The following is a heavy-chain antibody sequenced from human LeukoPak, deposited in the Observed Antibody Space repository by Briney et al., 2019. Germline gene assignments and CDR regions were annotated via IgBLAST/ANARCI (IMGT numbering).Heavy chain of an antibody. D-gene: IGHD3-9*01. J-gene: IGHJ4*02. V-gene: IGHV3-30*02. CDR1: GFTFSSYA. CDR3: AKGHYYNILTGYSVRRGLDY. CDR2: IRFDGSNK. Sequence: GGSLRLSCAASGFTFSSYAMHWVRQAPGKGLEWVAFIRFDGSNKYYADSVKGRFTISRDNSKNTLCLQVNSLRAEDTAVYYCAKGHYYNILTGYSVRRGLDYWGQGTLVTVSS.